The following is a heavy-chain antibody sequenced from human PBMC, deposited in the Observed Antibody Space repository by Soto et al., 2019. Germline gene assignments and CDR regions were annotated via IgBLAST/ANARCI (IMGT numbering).Heavy chain of an antibody. CDR3: ARVHWLHTRSYGMDV. V-gene: IGHV4-59*01. J-gene: IGHJ6*02. CDR1: GGSISSYY. D-gene: IGHD3-16*01. Sequence: SETLSLTCTVSGGSISSYYWSWIRQPPGKGLEWIGYIYYSGSTNYNPSLKSRVTISVDTSKNQFSLKLSSVTAADTAVYYCARVHWLHTRSYGMDVWGQGTTVTIS. CDR2: IYYSGST.